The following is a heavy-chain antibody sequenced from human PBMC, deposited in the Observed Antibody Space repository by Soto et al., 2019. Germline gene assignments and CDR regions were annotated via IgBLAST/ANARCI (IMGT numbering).Heavy chain of an antibody. D-gene: IGHD6-19*01. CDR1: GGSFSGYY. Sequence: TLSLTCAVNGGSFSGYYWSLSRQPPGKGLEWIGEIYHSGSTNYNPSLKSRVTISVDTSKNQFSLRLTSVTAADTGVYYCARGGYSSGYGWFDPWGQGTPVTVSS. J-gene: IGHJ5*02. V-gene: IGHV4-34*01. CDR3: ARGGYSSGYGWFDP. CDR2: IYHSGST.